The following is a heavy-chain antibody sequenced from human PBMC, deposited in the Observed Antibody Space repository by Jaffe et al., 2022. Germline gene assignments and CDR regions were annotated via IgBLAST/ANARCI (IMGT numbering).Heavy chain of an antibody. J-gene: IGHJ4*02. CDR2: IYSGGTT. D-gene: IGHD5-12*01. V-gene: IGHV3-66*02. CDR1: GFTVSNNY. Sequence: EVQLVESGGGLVQPGGSLRLSCAASGFTVSNNYMSWVRQAPGKGLEWVSVIYSGGTTYHADSVKGRFTISRDNSKNTLYLQMNSLRAEDTAVYYCARGAVEPPSDGYNFRGFDYWGQGTLVTVSS. CDR3: ARGAVEPPSDGYNFRGFDY.